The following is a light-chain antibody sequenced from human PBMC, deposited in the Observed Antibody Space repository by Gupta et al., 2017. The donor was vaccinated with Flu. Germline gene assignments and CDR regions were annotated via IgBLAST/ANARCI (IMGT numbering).Light chain of an antibody. V-gene: IGLV2-14*03. J-gene: IGLJ1*01. CDR2: DVS. CDR1: SSDVGGYNS. Sequence: WITITCTGTSSDVGGYNSVSWYQQHPGKAPKLMIYDVSNRPSGVSNRFSGSKAGNTASLNISGLQAEDEADYYCSSYRTGSTLVFGTGTKVTVL. CDR3: SSYRTGSTLV.